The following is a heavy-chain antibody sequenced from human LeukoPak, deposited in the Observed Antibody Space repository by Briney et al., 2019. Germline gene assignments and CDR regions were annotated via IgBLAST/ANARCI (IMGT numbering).Heavy chain of an antibody. CDR1: GYTFTSYD. CDR2: ISASNGNT. CDR3: ARSPTLHCTNGVCFYTTSVLYFDY. V-gene: IGHV1-18*01. D-gene: IGHD2-8*01. J-gene: IGHJ4*02. Sequence: ASVKVSCKASGYTFTSYDISWVRQAPGQGLEWMGWISASNGNTNYAQKLQGRVTMTTDTSTSTAYLGLRSLRSDDTAVYYCARSPTLHCTNGVCFYTTSVLYFDYWGQGTLVTVSS.